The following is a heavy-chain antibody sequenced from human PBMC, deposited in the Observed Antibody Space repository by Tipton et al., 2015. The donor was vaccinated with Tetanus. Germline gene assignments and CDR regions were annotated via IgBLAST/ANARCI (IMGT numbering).Heavy chain of an antibody. D-gene: IGHD3-10*01. J-gene: IGHJ4*02. V-gene: IGHV3-43*01. Sequence: SLRLSCAASGFTFDDYTMHWVRQAPGKGLEWVSLISWDGGSTYYADSVKGRFTISRDNSKNSLYLQMNSLRTEDTALYYCAKAGSGSYVYYFDYWGQGTLVTVSS. CDR3: AKAGSGSYVYYFDY. CDR2: ISWDGGST. CDR1: GFTFDDYT.